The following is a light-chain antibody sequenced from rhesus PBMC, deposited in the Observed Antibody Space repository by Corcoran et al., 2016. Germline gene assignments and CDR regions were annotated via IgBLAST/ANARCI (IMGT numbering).Light chain of an antibody. CDR1: QSVSRY. Sequence: EIVMTQSPATLSLSPGERATLSCRASQSVSRYLAWYQPKPGQAPRLLMDGASSRATGIPDRLSGSGCGTDFTLTISSLEPEDVAVYYCQETTNLFTFGPGTKLDIK. J-gene: IGKJ3*01. CDR3: QETTNLFT. V-gene: IGKV3-31*02. CDR2: GAS.